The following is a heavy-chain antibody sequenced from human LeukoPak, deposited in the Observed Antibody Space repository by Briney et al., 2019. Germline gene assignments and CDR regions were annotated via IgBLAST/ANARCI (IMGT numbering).Heavy chain of an antibody. CDR3: ARSYCYDSSGSDFDY. Sequence: ASVKVSCKASGYTFTSYGISWVRQAPGQGLEWMGWISAYNGNTNYAQKLQGRVTMTTDTSTSTAYMELRSLRSDDTAVYYCARSYCYDSSGSDFDYWGQGTLVTVSS. D-gene: IGHD3-22*01. V-gene: IGHV1-18*01. CDR1: GYTFTSYG. J-gene: IGHJ4*02. CDR2: ISAYNGNT.